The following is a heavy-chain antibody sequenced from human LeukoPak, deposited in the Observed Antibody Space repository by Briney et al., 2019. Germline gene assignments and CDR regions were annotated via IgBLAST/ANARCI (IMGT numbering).Heavy chain of an antibody. V-gene: IGHV1-18*01. Sequence: GASGKVSCKASGYTFTSYGISWVRQAPGQRLEWMGWISAYNGNTNYAQKLQGRVTMTTDTSTSTAYMELRSLRSDDTAVYYCARAPVVVPAAIGGWFDPWGQGTLVTVSS. CDR2: ISAYNGNT. D-gene: IGHD2-2*02. J-gene: IGHJ5*02. CDR3: ARAPVVVPAAIGGWFDP. CDR1: GYTFTSYG.